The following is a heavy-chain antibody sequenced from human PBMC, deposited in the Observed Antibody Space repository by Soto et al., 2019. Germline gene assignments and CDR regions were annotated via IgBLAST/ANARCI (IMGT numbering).Heavy chain of an antibody. V-gene: IGHV4-59*11. CDR3: ARSTIFGVVILPNYYYYMDV. CDR2: INHSGST. J-gene: IGHJ6*03. D-gene: IGHD3-3*01. CDR1: GGSINNHY. Sequence: SETLSLTCTVSGGSINNHYWSWIRQPPGKGLEWIGEINHSGSTNYNPSLKSRVTISVDTSKNQFSLKLSSVTAADTAVYYCARSTIFGVVILPNYYYYMDVPGKGTTVTLPS.